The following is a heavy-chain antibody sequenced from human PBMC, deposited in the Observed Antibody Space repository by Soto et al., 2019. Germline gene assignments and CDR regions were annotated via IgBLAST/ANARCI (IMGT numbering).Heavy chain of an antibody. V-gene: IGHV3-33*01. Sequence: QVQLVESGGGVLQPGKSLRLSCAASGFNFNTYGFHWVRQAPGKGLEWVSVIWSDGNNRYYADSVKGRFTISRDISKNTVYLQMNTRRVEDTAVYFCARIQLDTIMALDYWGHGTLVTVSS. CDR1: GFNFNTYG. CDR2: IWSDGNNR. CDR3: ARIQLDTIMALDY. J-gene: IGHJ4*01. D-gene: IGHD1-1*01.